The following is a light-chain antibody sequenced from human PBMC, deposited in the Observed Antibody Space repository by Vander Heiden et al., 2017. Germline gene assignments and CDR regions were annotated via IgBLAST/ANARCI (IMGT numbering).Light chain of an antibody. V-gene: IGLV2-14*03. CDR3: CSYTSGSTWV. Sequence: QSALTQPASVSGSPGLPPTISCTGTSSDVGSYKYVSWYQQHPGKAPQLMIYDVTNRPSGVSTRFSGSKSGNTASLTISGLQAEDEADYYCCSYTSGSTWVFGGGTKLTVL. CDR1: SSDVGSYKY. CDR2: DVT. J-gene: IGLJ2*01.